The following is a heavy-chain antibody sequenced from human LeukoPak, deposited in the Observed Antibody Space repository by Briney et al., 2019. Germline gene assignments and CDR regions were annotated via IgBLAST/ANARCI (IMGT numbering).Heavy chain of an antibody. J-gene: IGHJ4*02. CDR1: GGSISSYY. V-gene: IGHV4-4*07. CDR3: AREPPGYCSSTSCYSNFDY. Sequence: SETLSLTCTVSGGSISSYYWSWIRQPAGKGLEWIGRIYTSGSTNYNPSLKSRVTMSVDTSKNQFSLKLSSVTAADTAVYYCAREPPGYCSSTSCYSNFDYWGQGTLVTVSS. CDR2: IYTSGST. D-gene: IGHD2-2*01.